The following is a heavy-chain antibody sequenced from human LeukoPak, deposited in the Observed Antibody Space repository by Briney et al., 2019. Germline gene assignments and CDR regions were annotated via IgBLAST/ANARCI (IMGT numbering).Heavy chain of an antibody. Sequence: GGSLRLSCTTSGFTFRDYAVTWVRQAPGKGLEWVGFIVSKAYGGATQYAASVEGRFTISRDDSKSIAYLQMNSLKTEDTTLYYCSRDLGNGNDRVVDYWGQGTLVTVSS. D-gene: IGHD5-12*01. CDR3: SRDLGNGNDRVVDY. CDR2: IVSKAYGGAT. CDR1: GFTFRDYA. V-gene: IGHV3-49*04. J-gene: IGHJ4*02.